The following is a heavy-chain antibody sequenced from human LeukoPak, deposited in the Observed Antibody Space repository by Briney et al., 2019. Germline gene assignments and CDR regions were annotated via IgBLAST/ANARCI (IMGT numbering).Heavy chain of an antibody. CDR1: GDSISSSIYY. Sequence: SETLSLTCTVSGDSISSSIYYWGWIRQPPGKGLEWIGCIYYNGYTYYTSSLKSRVTIFVDTSKNQFSLKLISVTAADTAVYYCARQGGDTMVRGVVRDWYDPWGQGTLVTVSS. J-gene: IGHJ5*02. CDR3: ARQGGDTMVRGVVRDWYDP. V-gene: IGHV4-39*01. D-gene: IGHD3-10*01. CDR2: IYYNGYT.